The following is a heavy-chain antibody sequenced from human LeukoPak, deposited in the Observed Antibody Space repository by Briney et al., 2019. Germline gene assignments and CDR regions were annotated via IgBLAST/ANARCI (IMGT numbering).Heavy chain of an antibody. CDR3: ARDTTLNYDILTGYYVGGYGMDV. CDR1: GFTFSSYS. D-gene: IGHD3-9*01. V-gene: IGHV3-48*02. CDR2: ISSSSSTI. J-gene: IGHJ6*02. Sequence: GGSLRLSCAASGFTFSSYSMNWVRQAPGKGLEWVSYISSSSSTIYYADSVKGRFTISRDNAKNSLYLQMNSLRDEDTAVYYCARDTTLNYDILTGYYVGGYGMDVWGQGTTVTVSS.